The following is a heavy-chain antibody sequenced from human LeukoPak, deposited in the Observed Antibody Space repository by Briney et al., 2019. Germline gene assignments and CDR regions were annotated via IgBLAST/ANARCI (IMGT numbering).Heavy chain of an antibody. Sequence: SVKVSCKASGGTFSSYAISWVRQAPGQGLEWMGGIIPIFGTANYAQKFQGRVTITADKSTSTAYMELSSLGSEDTAVYYCARGFGSAPPNYYYYMDVWGKGTTVTVSS. D-gene: IGHD6-19*01. CDR2: IIPIFGTA. CDR1: GGTFSSYA. J-gene: IGHJ6*03. CDR3: ARGFGSAPPNYYYYMDV. V-gene: IGHV1-69*06.